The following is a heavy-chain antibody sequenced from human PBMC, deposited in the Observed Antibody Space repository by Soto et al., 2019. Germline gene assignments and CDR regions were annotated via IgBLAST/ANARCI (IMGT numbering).Heavy chain of an antibody. V-gene: IGHV3-33*01. CDR3: ARDYGDYYFDY. D-gene: IGHD4-17*01. J-gene: IGHJ4*02. CDR1: GFTFSSYG. Sequence: GGSLRLSRSTAGFTFSSYGIHRVPQAPGKGLEWVAVIWYDGSNKYYADSVKGRFTISRDNSKNTLYLQMNSLRAEDTAVYYCARDYGDYYFDYWGQGTLVTVSS. CDR2: IWYDGSNK.